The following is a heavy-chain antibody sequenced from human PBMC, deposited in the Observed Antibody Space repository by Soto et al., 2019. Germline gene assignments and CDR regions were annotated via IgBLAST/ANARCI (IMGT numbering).Heavy chain of an antibody. V-gene: IGHV3-53*02. Sequence: EVQLVETGGGLIQPGGSLRLSCAASGFTVSSNYMSWVRQAPGKGLEWVSVIYSGGSTYYADSVKGRFTISRDNSKNTLYLQMNSLRAEDTAVYYCARALSDFWSGYPYYFDYWGQGTLVTVSS. CDR3: ARALSDFWSGYPYYFDY. CDR1: GFTVSSNY. CDR2: IYSGGST. J-gene: IGHJ4*02. D-gene: IGHD3-3*01.